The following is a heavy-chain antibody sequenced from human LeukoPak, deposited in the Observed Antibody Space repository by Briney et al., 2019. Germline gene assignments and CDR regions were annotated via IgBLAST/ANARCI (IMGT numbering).Heavy chain of an antibody. CDR1: GGSISSYY. CDR3: ARDHLVSGIYGTLFGDAFDI. Sequence: SETLSLTCTVSGGSISSYYWSWIRQPAGKGLEWIGRIYTSGSTNYNPSLKSRVTMSVDTSKNQFSLKLSSVTAADTAVYYCARDHLVSGIYGTLFGDAFDIWGQGTMVTVSS. D-gene: IGHD1-26*01. J-gene: IGHJ3*02. CDR2: IYTSGST. V-gene: IGHV4-4*07.